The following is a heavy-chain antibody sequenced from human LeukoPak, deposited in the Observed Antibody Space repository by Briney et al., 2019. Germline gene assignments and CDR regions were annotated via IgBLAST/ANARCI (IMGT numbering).Heavy chain of an antibody. D-gene: IGHD2-21*01. CDR1: GFPFSSYE. CDR3: ARLFSTAHY. CDR2: ISSSGSTI. Sequence: GGSLRLSCAVSGFPFSSYEMNWVRQAPGKGLEWVSLISSSGSTIYYADSVKGRFTISRDNAKNSLYLQMNSLRAEDTAVYYCARLFSTAHYWGQGTLVTVS. J-gene: IGHJ4*02. V-gene: IGHV3-48*03.